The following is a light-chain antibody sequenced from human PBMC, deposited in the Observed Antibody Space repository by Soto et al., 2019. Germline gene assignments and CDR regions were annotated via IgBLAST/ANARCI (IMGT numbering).Light chain of an antibody. J-gene: IGKJ4*01. V-gene: IGKV1-33*01. CDR2: DVS. Sequence: DIQMIQSPSSLSASVGDRVTITCQASQDNKNYLNWYQQKPGKAPKLLIYDVSNLETGVPSRFSGSGSGTHFSLTISSLQPEDVATYYCQHYDHLPPLTFGGGTRVQIK. CDR3: QHYDHLPPLT. CDR1: QDNKNY.